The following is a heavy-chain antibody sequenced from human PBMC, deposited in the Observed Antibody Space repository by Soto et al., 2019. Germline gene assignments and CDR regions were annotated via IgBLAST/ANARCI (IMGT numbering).Heavy chain of an antibody. D-gene: IGHD2-15*01. J-gene: IGHJ6*02. CDR1: GFTFSSYG. Sequence: QVQLVESGGGVVQPGRSLRLSCAASGFTFSSYGMHWVRQAPGKGLEWVAVIWYDGSNKYYADSVKGRFTISRDNSKNTLYLQMNSLRAEDTAVYYCARDRLVDYYYYGMDVWGQGTTVTVSS. V-gene: IGHV3-33*01. CDR2: IWYDGSNK. CDR3: ARDRLVDYYYYGMDV.